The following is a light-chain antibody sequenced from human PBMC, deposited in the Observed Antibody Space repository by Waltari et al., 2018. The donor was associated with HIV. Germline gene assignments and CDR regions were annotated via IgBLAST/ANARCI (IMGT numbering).Light chain of an antibody. CDR1: QSLSNNS. Sequence: EIVLTQSPGTLSLSPGERSTLSCRARQSLSNNSIVRYQKKTGQASRLLIYGASSRATGIPDRFSGRRSAKDFTLTISRLEPDDFAVFCCQQYGSAPLTFGQGPRVEIK. J-gene: IGKJ5*01. CDR3: QQYGSAPLT. V-gene: IGKV3-20*01. CDR2: GAS.